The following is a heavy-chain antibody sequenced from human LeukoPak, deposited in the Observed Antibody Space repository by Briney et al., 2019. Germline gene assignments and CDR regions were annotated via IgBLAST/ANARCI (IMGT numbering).Heavy chain of an antibody. CDR1: GFIFDDFA. V-gene: IGHV3-43*02. J-gene: IGHJ4*02. CDR2: IDGDGVNI. CDR3: AKDILGTGWSPFDS. D-gene: IGHD6-19*01. Sequence: GGSLRLSCAASGFIFDDFAMHGVRQTPEKGLGWGSVIDGDGVNIYYADSVKGRLTISRKNSKNSLYLQMDSVRTEDTALYYCAKDILGTGWSPFDSWGQGTLVTVSS.